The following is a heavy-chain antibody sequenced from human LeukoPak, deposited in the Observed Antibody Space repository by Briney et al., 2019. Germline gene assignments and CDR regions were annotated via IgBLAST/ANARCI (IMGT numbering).Heavy chain of an antibody. CDR1: GFTFTNYH. Sequence: PGGSLRLSCAASGFTFTNYHMDWVRQPPGKGLEWVSFLSSSSDYISYADSVKGRFTISRDNAKNSLFLQMNSLRAEDTAIYYCAKRRYSGTDLRAFDIWGQGTMVTVSS. CDR2: LSSSSDYI. J-gene: IGHJ3*02. D-gene: IGHD5-12*01. CDR3: AKRRYSGTDLRAFDI. V-gene: IGHV3-21*01.